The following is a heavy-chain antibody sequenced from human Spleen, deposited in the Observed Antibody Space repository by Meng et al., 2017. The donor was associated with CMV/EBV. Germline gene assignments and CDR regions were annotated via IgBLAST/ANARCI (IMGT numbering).Heavy chain of an antibody. Sequence: GESLKISCAASGFTFSSYAMSWVRQAPGKGLEWVSAISGSGGSAYYVDSVKGRFTISRDNSKNTLYLQMNSLRAEDTAVYYCARPQESPRVWGQGTTVTVSS. J-gene: IGHJ6*01. CDR1: GFTFSSYA. CDR3: ARPQESPRV. V-gene: IGHV3-23*01. CDR2: ISGSGGSA. D-gene: IGHD3-10*01.